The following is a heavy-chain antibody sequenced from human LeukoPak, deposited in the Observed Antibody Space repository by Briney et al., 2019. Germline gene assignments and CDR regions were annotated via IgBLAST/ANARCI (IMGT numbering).Heavy chain of an antibody. CDR1: GFTFSSFG. CDR2: IWYDGSSK. CDR3: ARGITMVQGVTYHFDY. Sequence: GRSLRLSCAASGFTFSSFGMHWVRQAPGKGLEWVAVIWYDGSSKYYADSVKGRFTISRDNSKNTLYLQMNSLRAEDTAIYYCARGITMVQGVTYHFDYWGQGTLVTVSS. V-gene: IGHV3-33*01. J-gene: IGHJ4*02. D-gene: IGHD3-10*01.